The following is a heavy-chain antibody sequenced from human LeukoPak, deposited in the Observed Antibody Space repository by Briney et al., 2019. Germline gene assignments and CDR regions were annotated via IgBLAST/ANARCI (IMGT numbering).Heavy chain of an antibody. CDR2: IKQDGSEK. CDR1: GFTFSSYW. V-gene: IGHV3-7*03. J-gene: IGHJ6*03. D-gene: IGHD6-19*01. Sequence: GGSLRLSCAASGFTFSSYWMSWVRQAPGKGLEWVANIKQDGSEKYYVDSVKGRFTISRDNAKNSLYLQMNSLRAEDTALYYCARDMPDTEQWLAITYYYYYMDVWGKGTTVTVSS. CDR3: ARDMPDTEQWLAITYYYYYMDV.